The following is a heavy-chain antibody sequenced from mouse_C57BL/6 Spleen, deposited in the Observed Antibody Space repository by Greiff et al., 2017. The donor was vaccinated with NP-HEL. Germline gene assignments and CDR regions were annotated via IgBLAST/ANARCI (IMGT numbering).Heavy chain of an antibody. V-gene: IGHV1-18*01. CDR3: ARGLLSGYFDD. CDR1: GYTFTDYN. D-gene: IGHD2-1*01. CDR2: INPNNGGT. J-gene: IGHJ1*03. Sequence: VQLKQSGPELVKPGASVKIPCKASGYTFTDYNMDWVKQSHGKSLEWIGDINPNNGGTIYNQKFKGKATLTVDTSSSTAYMQLRSLTSEDTAVYYCARGLLSGYFDDWGTGTTVTVSS.